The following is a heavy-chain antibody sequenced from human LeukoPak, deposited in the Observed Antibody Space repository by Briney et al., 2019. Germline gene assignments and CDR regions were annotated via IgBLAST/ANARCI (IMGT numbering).Heavy chain of an antibody. V-gene: IGHV3-9*01. J-gene: IGHJ5*02. D-gene: IGHD4-17*01. CDR3: VKDQTTVSLSGWFDP. CDR1: GFIFDDYA. Sequence: GGSLRLSCAASGFIFDDYAMHWLRQAPGKGLEWVSGISWDSGIIGYADSVKGRFTIGRDNAKNSLYLQMDSLRPEDTALYYCVKDQTTVSLSGWFDPWGQGTLVTVSS. CDR2: ISWDSGII.